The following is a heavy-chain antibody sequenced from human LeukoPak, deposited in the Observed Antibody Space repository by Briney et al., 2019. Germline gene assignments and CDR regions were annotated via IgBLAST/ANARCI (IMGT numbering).Heavy chain of an antibody. J-gene: IGHJ4*02. CDR3: ARYYYGSGSYYKGFDY. V-gene: IGHV4-30-2*01. CDR1: DGSISSGGYS. D-gene: IGHD3-10*01. CDR2: IYHSGST. Sequence: SQTLSLTCAVSDGSISSGGYSWSWIRQPPGKGLEWIGYIYHSGSTYYNPSLKSRVTISVDRSKNQFSLKLSSVTAADTAVYYCARYYYGSGSYYKGFDYWGQGTLVTVSS.